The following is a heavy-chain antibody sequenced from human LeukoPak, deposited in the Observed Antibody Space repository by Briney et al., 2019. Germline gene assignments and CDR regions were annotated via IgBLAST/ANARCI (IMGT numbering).Heavy chain of an antibody. CDR1: GFIFDDYG. CDR3: AGSAAVALGAFDI. D-gene: IGHD6-19*01. Sequence: GGSLRLSCAASGFIFDDYGMSWVRQVPGKGLEWVAGINWDGGSTGYADSVKGRFTISRDNSKNTLYLQLNSLRAEDTAVYYCAGSAAVALGAFDIWGQGTMVTVSS. CDR2: INWDGGST. J-gene: IGHJ3*02. V-gene: IGHV3-20*04.